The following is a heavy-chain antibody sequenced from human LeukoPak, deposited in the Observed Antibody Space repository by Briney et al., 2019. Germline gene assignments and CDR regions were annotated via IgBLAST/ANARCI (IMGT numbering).Heavy chain of an antibody. CDR2: ISYDGSNK. J-gene: IGHJ4*02. V-gene: IGHV3-30-3*01. D-gene: IGHD3-16*02. CDR1: GFTFSSYA. Sequence: GGSLRLSCAASGFTFSSYAMSWVRQAPGKGLEWVAVISYDGSNKYYADSVKGRFTISRDNSKNTLYLQMNSLRAEDTAVYYCARDPADYDYVWGSYRLDYWGQGTLVTVSS. CDR3: ARDPADYDYVWGSYRLDY.